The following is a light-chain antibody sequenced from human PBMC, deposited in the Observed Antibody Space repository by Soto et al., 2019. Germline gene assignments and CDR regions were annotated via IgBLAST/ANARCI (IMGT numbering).Light chain of an antibody. V-gene: IGKV1-5*03. CDR3: QQHQSFWT. Sequence: DIQVTQYPYILSASVGDRVTITCRASQSISSWLAWYQQKPGKAPNLLIYKASHLENGVPSMFSGSGSGTEFTLTISSVQPDDFATYYCQQHQSFWTFGQGTKVDIK. CDR2: KAS. CDR1: QSISSW. J-gene: IGKJ1*01.